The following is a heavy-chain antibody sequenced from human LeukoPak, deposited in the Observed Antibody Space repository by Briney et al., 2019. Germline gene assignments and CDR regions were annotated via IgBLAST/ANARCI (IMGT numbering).Heavy chain of an antibody. CDR2: ISSSCSYI. J-gene: IGHJ1*01. D-gene: IGHD6-19*01. V-gene: IGHV3-21*01. CDR3: ARGREWLEEYFQH. Sequence: GGSLRLSCAASGFTFSSYSMNWVRQAPGKGLEWVSSISSSCSYIYYADSVKGRFTISRDNAKNSLYLQMNSLRAEDTAVYYCARGREWLEEYFQHWGQGTLVTVSS. CDR1: GFTFSSYS.